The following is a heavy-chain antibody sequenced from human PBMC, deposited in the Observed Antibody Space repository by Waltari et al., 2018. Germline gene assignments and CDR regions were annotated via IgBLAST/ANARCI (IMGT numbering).Heavy chain of an antibody. CDR3: ARGRGSSWNNGFDP. CDR1: VYTFTAYY. J-gene: IGHJ5*02. D-gene: IGHD6-13*01. CDR2: INPNSGGT. V-gene: IGHV1-2*02. Sequence: QVQLVQSGAEVTKPGASVKVSCKASVYTFTAYYMHWVRQAPGQGLEWMGWINPNSGGTNYAQKFQGRVTMTRDTSITTAYMELSRLRSDDTAVYYCARGRGSSWNNGFDPWGQGTLVTVSS.